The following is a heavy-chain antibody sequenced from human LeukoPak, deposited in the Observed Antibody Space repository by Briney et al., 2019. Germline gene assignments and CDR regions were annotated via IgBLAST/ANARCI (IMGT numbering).Heavy chain of an antibody. V-gene: IGHV3-74*01. D-gene: IGHD6-19*01. CDR1: GFTFSSHN. CDR3: ARDRYSSGWTGTLNY. Sequence: RGSLRLSCAASGFTFSSHNMNWVRQAPGKGLVWVSRINSDGSSTNYADSVKGRFTISRDNAKNTLYLQMNSLRVEDTAMYYCARDRYSSGWTGTLNYWGQGTLVTVSS. CDR2: INSDGSST. J-gene: IGHJ4*02.